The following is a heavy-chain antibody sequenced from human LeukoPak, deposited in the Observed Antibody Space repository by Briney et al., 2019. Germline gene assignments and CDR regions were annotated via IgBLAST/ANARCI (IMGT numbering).Heavy chain of an antibody. Sequence: GGSLRLSCAASGFPFSSYEMNWVRQAPGKGLEWVSYISSSGSTIYYADSVKGRFTISRDNAKNSLYLQMNSLRAEDTAVYYCAIQIRSWLRSLEYFQHWGQGTLVTVSS. CDR1: GFPFSSYE. CDR3: AIQIRSWLRSLEYFQH. V-gene: IGHV3-48*03. D-gene: IGHD5-12*01. J-gene: IGHJ1*01. CDR2: ISSSGSTI.